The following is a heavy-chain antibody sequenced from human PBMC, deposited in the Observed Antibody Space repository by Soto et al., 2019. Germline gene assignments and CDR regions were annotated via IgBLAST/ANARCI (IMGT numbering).Heavy chain of an antibody. CDR2: ITSDGSST. V-gene: IGHV3-74*01. J-gene: IGHJ4*02. Sequence: EVQLGESGVGLVQPGGSLRLSCAASGFTFSSYWMHCVRQAPGKGLVWVSRITSDGSSTSYADSVTGRFTISSDNAKNTLYLQMNRLRAEDTEVYYCAVAVAVPTAIGYWGQGTLVTVSS. CDR3: AVAVAVPTAIGY. CDR1: GFTFSSYW. D-gene: IGHD6-19*01.